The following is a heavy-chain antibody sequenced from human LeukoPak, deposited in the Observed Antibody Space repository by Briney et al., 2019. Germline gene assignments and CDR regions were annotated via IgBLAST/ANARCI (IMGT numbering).Heavy chain of an antibody. D-gene: IGHD1-7*01. CDR1: EFTVTYNY. CDR2: LYSHGAT. Sequence: GGSMRLSCAASEFTVTYNYMTWVRQAPGKGLEWVSLLYSHGATNYADSVKGRFTISRDDSKNTVYLQMNSLRAEDTAVYYCARWTNYHAFDIWGQGTMVTVSS. CDR3: ARWTNYHAFDI. V-gene: IGHV3-53*01. J-gene: IGHJ3*02.